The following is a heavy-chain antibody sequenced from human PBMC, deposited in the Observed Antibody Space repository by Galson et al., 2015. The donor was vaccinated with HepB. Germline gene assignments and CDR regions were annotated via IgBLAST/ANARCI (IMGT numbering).Heavy chain of an antibody. CDR3: ARDLTYYYDSSGYYMA. J-gene: IGHJ5*02. Sequence: SLRLSCAASGFTFSSYSMNWVRQAPGKGLEWVSSISSSSSYIYYADSVKGRFTISRDNAKNSLYLQMNSLRAEDTAVYYCARDLTYYYDSSGYYMAWGQGTLVTVSS. CDR1: GFTFSSYS. V-gene: IGHV3-21*01. CDR2: ISSSSSYI. D-gene: IGHD3-22*01.